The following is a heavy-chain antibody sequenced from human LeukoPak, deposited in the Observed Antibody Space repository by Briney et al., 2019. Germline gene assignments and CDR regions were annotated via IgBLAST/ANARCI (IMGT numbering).Heavy chain of an antibody. CDR1: GGSISSYY. CDR2: IYYSGST. V-gene: IGHV4-59*01. J-gene: IGHJ6*03. D-gene: IGHD2/OR15-2a*01. Sequence: TSETLSLTCTVSGGSISSYYWSWIRQPPGKGLEWIGYIYYSGSTNYNPSLKSRVTISVDTSKNQFSLKLSSVAAADTAVYYCARQYRDYYYYMDVWGKGTTVTVSS. CDR3: ARQYRDYYYYMDV.